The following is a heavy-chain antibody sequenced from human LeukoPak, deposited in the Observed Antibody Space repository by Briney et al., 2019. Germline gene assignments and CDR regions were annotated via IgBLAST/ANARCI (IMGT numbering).Heavy chain of an antibody. Sequence: GGSLRLSCAASGFTFSSYSMNWVRQAPGKGLEWVSSISSSSSYIYYADSVKGRFTISRGNAKNSLYLQMNSLRAEDTAVYYCARTPYDSSGYYCYWGQGTLVTVSS. CDR3: ARTPYDSSGYYCY. J-gene: IGHJ4*02. CDR2: ISSSSSYI. V-gene: IGHV3-21*01. D-gene: IGHD3-22*01. CDR1: GFTFSSYS.